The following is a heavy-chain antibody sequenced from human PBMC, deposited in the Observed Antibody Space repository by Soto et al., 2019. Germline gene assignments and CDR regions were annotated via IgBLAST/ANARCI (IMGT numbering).Heavy chain of an antibody. D-gene: IGHD3-3*01. CDR3: AKSDFWSVPNVPHVGLFDY. CDR1: GFTFSSYG. CDR2: ISYDGSNK. Sequence: QVQLVESGGGVVQPGRSLRLSCAASGFTFSSYGMPWVRQAPGKGLEWVAVISYDGSNKYYADSVKGRFTISRDKAKNTLYLQMNSLRAEDTAVYYRAKSDFWSVPNVPHVGLFDYLGQGSLVTVSS. V-gene: IGHV3-30*18. J-gene: IGHJ4*02.